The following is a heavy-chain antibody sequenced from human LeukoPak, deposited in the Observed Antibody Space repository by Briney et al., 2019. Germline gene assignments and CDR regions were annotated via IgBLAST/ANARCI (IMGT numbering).Heavy chain of an antibody. CDR1: GYDFINYG. J-gene: IGHJ4*02. CDR3: ARGGPFPSSSSSREYYLDY. Sequence: ASVKVSCRXSGYDFINYGISWVRQAPGQGLEWMGWRSIYNGNTDYKLQGRVTMTTDTSTNTAYMEVRSLRSDDTAVYYCARGGPFPSSSSSREYYLDYWGQGTLVTVSS. D-gene: IGHD6-6*01. CDR2: RSIYNGNT. V-gene: IGHV1-18*01.